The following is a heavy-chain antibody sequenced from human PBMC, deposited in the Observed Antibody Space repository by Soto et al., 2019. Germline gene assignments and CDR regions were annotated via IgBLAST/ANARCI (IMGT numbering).Heavy chain of an antibody. CDR1: GYTFSMSG. V-gene: IGHV1-18*01. J-gene: IGHJ6*02. Sequence: QVQLVQSGAEVKKPGASVKVSCKSSGYTFSMSGISWVRQAPGQGLEWMGWISGYNGNTNYEQKFQERVTMTTDTSTITAYMELRSLRSDDTAVYYCAREGPRSYYYYGMDVWGQGTTVTVSS. CDR2: ISGYNGNT. CDR3: AREGPRSYYYYGMDV.